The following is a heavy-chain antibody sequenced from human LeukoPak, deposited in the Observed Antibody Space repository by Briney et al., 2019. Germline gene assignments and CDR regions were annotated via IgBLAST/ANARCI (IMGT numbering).Heavy chain of an antibody. D-gene: IGHD3-10*01. V-gene: IGHV4-4*07. J-gene: IGHJ4*02. Sequence: PSETLSLTCTVSGGSISTYYWSWLRQPAGKGLEWIGRMYTSGSTKYNPSLKSRVTISVDNSKNQLSLKLTSVTAADTAVYYCARDHYGSGSYKSYFDSWGQGTRVTVSS. CDR1: GGSISTYY. CDR3: ARDHYGSGSYKSYFDS. CDR2: MYTSGST.